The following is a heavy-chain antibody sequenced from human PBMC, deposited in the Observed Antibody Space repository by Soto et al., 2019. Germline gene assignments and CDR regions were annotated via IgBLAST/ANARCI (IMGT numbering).Heavy chain of an antibody. D-gene: IGHD2-2*01. V-gene: IGHV3-49*03. CDR2: IRSKAYGGTT. CDR3: TRDEGVPAARDWVDYYYGMDV. J-gene: IGHJ6*02. Sequence: GGSLRLSCTASGFTFGDYAMSWFRQAPGKGLEWVGFIRSKAYGGTTEYAASVKGRFTISRDDSKSIAYLQMNSLKTEDTAVYYCTRDEGVPAARDWVDYYYGMDVWGQGTTVTVSS. CDR1: GFTFGDYA.